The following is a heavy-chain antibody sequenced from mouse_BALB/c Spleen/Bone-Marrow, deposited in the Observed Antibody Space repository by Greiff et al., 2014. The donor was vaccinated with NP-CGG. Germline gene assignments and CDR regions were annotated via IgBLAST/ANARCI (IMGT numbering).Heavy chain of an antibody. CDR3: ASLFRGAMDY. Sequence: VQLQQSGGGLVKPGGSLKLSCAASGFTFSSYAMSWVRQTPEMRLEWVATISSGGSYTYYPDSVKGRFTISRDNAKNTLYLQMSSLRSEDTAMYYCASLFRGAMDYWGQGTSVTVSS. V-gene: IGHV5-9-3*01. J-gene: IGHJ4*01. CDR1: GFTFSSYA. CDR2: ISSGGSYT.